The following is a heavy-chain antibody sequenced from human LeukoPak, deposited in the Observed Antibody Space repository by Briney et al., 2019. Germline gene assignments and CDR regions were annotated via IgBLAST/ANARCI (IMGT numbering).Heavy chain of an antibody. V-gene: IGHV3-23*01. Sequence: GGSLRLSCAASGFTFSSYAMTWVRQAPGKGLEWVSAISGSDGSTYYADSVKGRFTISRDNSKNTLYLQINSLGAEDTAVYYCAKVAVPGKLYYFDSRGQGTLVTVSS. CDR1: GFTFSSYA. CDR2: ISGSDGST. D-gene: IGHD6-19*01. J-gene: IGHJ4*02. CDR3: AKVAVPGKLYYFDS.